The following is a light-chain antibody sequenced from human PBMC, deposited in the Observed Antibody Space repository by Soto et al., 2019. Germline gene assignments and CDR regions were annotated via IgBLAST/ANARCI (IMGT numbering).Light chain of an antibody. CDR2: VNSDGSH. Sequence: QPVLTQSPSASASLGASVKVTCTLSSGHSTYAIAWHQQLPEKGPRYLMKVNSDGSHIKGDGIPDRFSGSSSGAERYLTISSLQSEDEADYYCQTWGSGILVFGGGTKLTVL. CDR1: SGHSTYA. J-gene: IGLJ2*01. CDR3: QTWGSGILV. V-gene: IGLV4-69*01.